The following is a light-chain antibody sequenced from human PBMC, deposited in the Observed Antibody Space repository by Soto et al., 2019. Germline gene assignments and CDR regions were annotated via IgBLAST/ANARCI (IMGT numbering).Light chain of an antibody. V-gene: IGKV4-1*01. CDR1: QGVVHSSNNKDS. CDR2: WAS. J-gene: IGKJ3*01. CDR3: QQYYSRPFT. Sequence: DIVMTHSPDALAVSLGERATINCKSSQGVVHSSNNKDSLAWFQQKPGQPPKLLIYWASTRESGVPDRFSGSGYGTEFTLTISSLQAEDVAIYYCQQYYSRPFTFGPGTKVDLK.